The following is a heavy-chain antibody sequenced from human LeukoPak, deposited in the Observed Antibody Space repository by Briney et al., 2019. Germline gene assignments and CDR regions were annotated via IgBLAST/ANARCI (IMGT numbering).Heavy chain of an antibody. CDR2: MYTSGST. V-gene: IGHV4-59*10. Sequence: SETLSLTCAVYGGSFSGYYWSWIRQPPGKGLEWIGRMYTSGSTNYNPSLKSRVTMSVDTSKNQFSLKLTSVTAADTALYYCARESDGWFDPWGQGTLVTVSS. CDR3: ARESDGWFDP. CDR1: GGSFSGYY. J-gene: IGHJ5*02.